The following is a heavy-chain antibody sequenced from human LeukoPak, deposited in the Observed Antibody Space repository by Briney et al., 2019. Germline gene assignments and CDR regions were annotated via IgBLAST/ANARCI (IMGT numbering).Heavy chain of an antibody. V-gene: IGHV4-61*02. CDR3: ARLSRDGYNFVDY. CDR1: GGSISSGSYY. J-gene: IGHJ4*02. D-gene: IGHD5-24*01. CDR2: IYTSGST. Sequence: KPSETVALLCTVSGGSISSGSYYWSWIRQPAGKGLEWIGRIYTSGSTNYKPSLKSRVTISVDTSKNQFSLKLSSVTAADTAVYYCARLSRDGYNFVDYWGQGTLVTVSS.